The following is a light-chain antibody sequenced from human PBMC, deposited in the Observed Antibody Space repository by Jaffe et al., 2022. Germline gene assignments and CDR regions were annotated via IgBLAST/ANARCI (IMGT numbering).Light chain of an antibody. CDR3: QQYGSSLGAT. Sequence: EIVLTQSPGTLSLSPGERATLSCRASQSVSSSYLAWYQQKPGQAPRLLIYGASSRATGIPDRFSGSGSGTDFTLTISRLEPEDFAVYYCQQYGSSLGATFGGGTKVEIK. CDR1: QSVSSSY. V-gene: IGKV3-20*01. CDR2: GAS. J-gene: IGKJ4*01.